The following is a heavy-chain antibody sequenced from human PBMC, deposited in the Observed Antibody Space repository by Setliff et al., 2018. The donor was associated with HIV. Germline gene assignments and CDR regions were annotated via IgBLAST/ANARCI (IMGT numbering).Heavy chain of an antibody. CDR3: TRTPGAWQNYFDY. CDR1: GFTFRDHY. V-gene: IGHV3-49*04. Sequence: PGGSLRLSCAASGFTFRDHYMDWVRQAPGKGLEWVGLIRTQPYGVTTEYAASVKGRFTISRDDSLGIAYLQLNSLKSEDTAIYYCTRTPGAWQNYFDYWGQGTPVTVSS. J-gene: IGHJ4*02. D-gene: IGHD2-15*01. CDR2: IRTQPYGVTT.